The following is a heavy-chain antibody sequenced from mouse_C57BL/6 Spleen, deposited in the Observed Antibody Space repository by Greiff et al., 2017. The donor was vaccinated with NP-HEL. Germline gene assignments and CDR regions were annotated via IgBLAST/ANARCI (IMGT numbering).Heavy chain of an antibody. CDR3: ARSRFITTVVDFDY. CDR2: INPSTGGT. Sequence: EVKLQESGPELVKPGASVKISCKASGYSFTGYYMNWVKQSPEKSLEWIGEINPSTGGTTYNQKFKAKATLTVDKSSSTAYMQLKSLTSEDSAVYYCARSRFITTVVDFDYWGQGTTLTVSS. J-gene: IGHJ2*01. CDR1: GYSFTGYY. V-gene: IGHV1-42*01. D-gene: IGHD1-1*01.